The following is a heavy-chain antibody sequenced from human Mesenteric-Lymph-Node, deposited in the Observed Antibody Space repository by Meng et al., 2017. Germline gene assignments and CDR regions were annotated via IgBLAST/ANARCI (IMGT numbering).Heavy chain of an antibody. CDR1: GYIFTSYD. D-gene: IGHD3-9*01. Sequence: VQLLRSGAELKKPGASVVGSCKAFGYIFTSYDINWVRQAPGQGLEWMGWMSPTRGNTGYAQKFQGRVTMTRDTSTSTAYMELRGLRSDDTAVYYCARFFDPFDYWGQGTLVTVSS. V-gene: IGHV1-8*01. CDR2: MSPTRGNT. J-gene: IGHJ4*02. CDR3: ARFFDPFDY.